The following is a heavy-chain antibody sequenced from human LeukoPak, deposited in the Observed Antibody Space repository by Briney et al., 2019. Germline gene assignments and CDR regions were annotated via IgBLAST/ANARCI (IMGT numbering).Heavy chain of an antibody. V-gene: IGHV4-34*01. D-gene: IGHD3-22*01. CDR2: INHSGST. CDR3: ARDRSGVGLDY. Sequence: PSETLSLTCAVYGGSFSGYYWSWIRQPPGKGLEWIGEINHSGSTNYNPSLKSRVTISVDTSKNQFSLKLSSVTAEDTAVYYCARDRSGVGLDYWGQGTLVTVSS. CDR1: GGSFSGYY. J-gene: IGHJ4*02.